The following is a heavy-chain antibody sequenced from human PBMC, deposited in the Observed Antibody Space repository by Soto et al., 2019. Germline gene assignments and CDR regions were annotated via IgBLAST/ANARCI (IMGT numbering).Heavy chain of an antibody. Sequence: EVQLLQSGGGLVQPGGSLRLSCAASGFTFDNLGMHWVRQVPGRGLEWVSGISGSGVSTYYADSVKGRFTISRDNSKKPINIQMGGLAAEDTDLFYCVTIGNWWSFDHWGQGTLVTVSS. CDR2: ISGSGVST. J-gene: IGHJ4*02. CDR3: VTIGNWWSFDH. D-gene: IGHD2-15*01. CDR1: GFTFDNLG. V-gene: IGHV3-23*01.